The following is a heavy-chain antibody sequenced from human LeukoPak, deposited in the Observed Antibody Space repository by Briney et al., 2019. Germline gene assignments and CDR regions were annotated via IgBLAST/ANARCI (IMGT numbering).Heavy chain of an antibody. J-gene: IGHJ1*01. Sequence: TSETLSLTCTVSGGSISSSSYYWSWIRQPPGKGLEWIGEINHSGTTNYNPSLKSRVTISVDTSKNQFSLKLSSVTSADTAVYYCARAGGYFRGAEYFQYWGQGTLVTVSS. CDR2: INHSGTT. V-gene: IGHV4-39*07. CDR3: ARAGGYFRGAEYFQY. CDR1: GGSISSSSYY. D-gene: IGHD3-22*01.